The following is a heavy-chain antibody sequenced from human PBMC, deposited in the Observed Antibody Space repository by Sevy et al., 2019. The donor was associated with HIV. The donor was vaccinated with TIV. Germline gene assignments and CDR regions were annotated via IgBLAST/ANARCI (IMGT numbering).Heavy chain of an antibody. CDR2: INPNSGGT. D-gene: IGHD6-13*01. CDR3: ARDLNFEGYSSSRYEN. CDR1: GYTFTGYY. J-gene: IGHJ4*02. V-gene: IGHV1-2*02. Sequence: ASVKVSCKASGYTFTGYYMHWVRQAPGQGLEWMGWINPNSGGTNYAQKFQGRVTMTRDTSISTAYMELSRLRSDDTAVYYCARDLNFEGYSSSRYENWGQGTLVTVSS.